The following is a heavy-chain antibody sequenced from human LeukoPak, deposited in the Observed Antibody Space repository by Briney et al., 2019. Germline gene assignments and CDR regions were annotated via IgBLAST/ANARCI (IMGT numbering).Heavy chain of an antibody. CDR3: ARSLTARGSYAL. CDR1: GYSFTIYW. V-gene: IGHV5-51*01. J-gene: IGHJ4*02. CDR2: IYPGDSDT. D-gene: IGHD1-26*01. Sequence: GESLKISCKGPGYSFTIYWIGWARQMPGKGLEWMGIIYPGDSDTRYSPSFQGQVTISADKSISTAYLQWSSLKASDTAMYFCARSLTARGSYALWGQGTLVTASS.